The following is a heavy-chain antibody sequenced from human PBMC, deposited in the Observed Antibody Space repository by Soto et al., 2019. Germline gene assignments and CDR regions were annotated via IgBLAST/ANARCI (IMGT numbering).Heavy chain of an antibody. CDR2: IYYSGST. CDR1: GGAISSYY. J-gene: IGHJ4*02. D-gene: IGHD3-10*01. V-gene: IGHV4-59*08. CDR3: ARQFPGPYGSGSYFDY. Sequence: QVQLQESGPALVKPSETLSLTCTVSGGAISSYYWSWIRQLPGKGLEWIGYIYYSGSTNYNPSLKSRVTISVDTSKNQFSLKLSSVTAADTAVYYCARQFPGPYGSGSYFDYWGQGTLVTVSS.